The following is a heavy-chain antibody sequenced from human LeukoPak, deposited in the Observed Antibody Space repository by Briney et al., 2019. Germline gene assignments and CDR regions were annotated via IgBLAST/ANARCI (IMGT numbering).Heavy chain of an antibody. CDR3: AKDKWEDRGNYYHYFDY. CDR1: GFTFGSNI. V-gene: IGHV3-33*06. J-gene: IGHJ4*02. D-gene: IGHD1-26*01. Sequence: GGSLRLSCAASGFTFGSNIMHWVRQAPGKGLEWVAGIWYDGSRKHYADSAEGRFSISRDNSKNTLDLQMNSLRAEDTAVYYCAKDKWEDRGNYYHYFDYWGQGTRVTVSS. CDR2: IWYDGSRK.